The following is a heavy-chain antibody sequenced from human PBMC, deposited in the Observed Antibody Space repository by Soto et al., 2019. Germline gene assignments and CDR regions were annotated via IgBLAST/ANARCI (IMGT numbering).Heavy chain of an antibody. CDR1: GDSISGGASF. CDR2: VYYSGSS. D-gene: IGHD2-2*01. V-gene: IGHV4-31*03. Sequence: LSLTCTVSGDSISGGASFWSWIRRPPGKGLEWIANVYYSGSSYYNPSLKSRLTISVDTTKNQFSLQLKSMTAADTAVYYCAKLSCTSSTCYFPGWFDPWGQGTLVTVSS. J-gene: IGHJ5*02. CDR3: AKLSCTSSTCYFPGWFDP.